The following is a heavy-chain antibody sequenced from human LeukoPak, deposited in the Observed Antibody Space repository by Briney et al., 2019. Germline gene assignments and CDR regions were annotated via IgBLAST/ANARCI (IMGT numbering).Heavy chain of an antibody. V-gene: IGHV4-39*07. CDR1: GGSISSSNYY. CDR2: VYYSGST. D-gene: IGHD3-3*01. Sequence: SETLSLTCTVSGGSISSSNYYWVWIRQPPGKGLEWIGSVYYSGSTYYNLSLKSRVTISVDTSKNQFSLNLSSVTAADTAVYYCARVTLYFDYSTGNHYYFDSWGQGTLVIVSS. J-gene: IGHJ4*02. CDR3: ARVTLYFDYSTGNHYYFDS.